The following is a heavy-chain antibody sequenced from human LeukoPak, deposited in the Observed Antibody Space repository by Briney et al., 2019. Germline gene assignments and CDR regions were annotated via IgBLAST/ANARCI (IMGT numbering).Heavy chain of an antibody. Sequence: GGSLRLSCAASGFTFTSYSMNWVRQAPGKGLEWVSSISRSSSYIYYADSVKGRFTISRDNAKNSLYLQMNSLRAEDTAVYYCARYRCHCSSTSCLLYGMDVWGQGTTVTVSS. CDR2: ISRSSSYI. CDR1: GFTFTSYS. D-gene: IGHD2-2*01. J-gene: IGHJ6*02. V-gene: IGHV3-21*01. CDR3: ARYRCHCSSTSCLLYGMDV.